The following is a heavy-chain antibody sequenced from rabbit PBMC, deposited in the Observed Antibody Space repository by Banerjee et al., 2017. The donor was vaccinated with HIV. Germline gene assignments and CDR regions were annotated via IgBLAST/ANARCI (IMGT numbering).Heavy chain of an antibody. V-gene: IGHV1S45*01. Sequence: QEQLVESGGGLVQPEGSLALTCKASGFTISSGYDTCWVRQAPGKGLEWIGCIDTGSGNTVYATWAKGRFTISKASWTTVTLQMTSLTAADTATYFCARDAGSGAYIDGYFNLWGPGTLVTVS. D-gene: IGHD8-1*01. CDR2: IDTGSGNT. CDR3: ARDAGSGAYIDGYFNL. J-gene: IGHJ4*01. CDR1: GFTISSGYD.